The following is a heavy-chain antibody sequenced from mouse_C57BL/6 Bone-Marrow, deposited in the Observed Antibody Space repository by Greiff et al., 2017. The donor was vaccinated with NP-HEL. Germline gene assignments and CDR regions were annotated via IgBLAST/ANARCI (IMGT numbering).Heavy chain of an antibody. CDR3: ARCNYGSSYACWLAY. CDR2: INPNNGGT. V-gene: IGHV1-26*01. CDR1: GYTFTDYY. J-gene: IGHJ3*01. Sequence: EVQLQQSGPELVKPGASVKISCKASGYTFTDYYMNWVKQSHGKSLEWIGAINPNNGGTSYNQKFKGKATLTVDKSSSTAYMELRSRTSEDSAVYYCARCNYGSSYACWLAYWGQGTLVTVSA. D-gene: IGHD1-1*01.